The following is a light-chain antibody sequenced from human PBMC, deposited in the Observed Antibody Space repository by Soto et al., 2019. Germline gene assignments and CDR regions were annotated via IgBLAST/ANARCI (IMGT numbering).Light chain of an antibody. J-gene: IGKJ4*01. V-gene: IGKV3-15*01. CDR3: QQYGDWPLT. Sequence: EIVVTQSPATLSVSPGERATLSCRASQSVGNNFAWYQQKPGQAPRLLIFATSTRATGVPARFSGSGSGTEFTLTNSSLHSEDFAVYYCQQYGDWPLTFGGGAKVEIE. CDR1: QSVGNN. CDR2: ATS.